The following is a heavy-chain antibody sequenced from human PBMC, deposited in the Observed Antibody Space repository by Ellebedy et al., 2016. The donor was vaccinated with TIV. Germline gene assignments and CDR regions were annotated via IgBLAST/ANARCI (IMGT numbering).Heavy chain of an antibody. D-gene: IGHD3-9*01. CDR1: GRSISSGDYY. J-gene: IGHJ6*02. CDR3: ARDHFDWSWNGMDV. CDR2: IYYSGST. Sequence: MPSETLSLTCTVSGRSISSGDYYWSWIRQPPGKGPEWIGYIYYSGSTYYNPSLKSRVTISVDTSNNQFFLKLSSVTAADTAVYYCARDHFDWSWNGMDVWGQGTTVTVSS. V-gene: IGHV4-30-4*01.